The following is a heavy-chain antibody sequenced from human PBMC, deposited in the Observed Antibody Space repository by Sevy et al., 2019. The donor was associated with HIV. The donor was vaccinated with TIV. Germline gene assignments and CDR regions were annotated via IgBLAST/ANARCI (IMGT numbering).Heavy chain of an antibody. D-gene: IGHD3-10*01. CDR3: ARAPNYYGSGRRGMDV. CDR2: ISYDGSNK. CDR1: GFTFSSYA. J-gene: IGHJ6*02. V-gene: IGHV3-30-3*01. Sequence: GGSLRLSCAASGFTFSSYAMHWVRQAPGKGLEWVAVISYDGSNKYYADSVKGRFTISRDNSKNTLYLQMNSLRAEDTAVYYCARAPNYYGSGRRGMDVWGQWTTVTVSS.